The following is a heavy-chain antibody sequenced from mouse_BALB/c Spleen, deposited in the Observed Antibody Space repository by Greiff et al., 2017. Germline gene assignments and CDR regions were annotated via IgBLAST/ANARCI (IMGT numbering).Heavy chain of an antibody. D-gene: IGHD2-3*01. CDR2: IWSGGST. CDR3: TRNFRDGYYFAD. Sequence: QVQLQQSGPGLVQPSQSLSITCTVSGFSLTSYGVHWVRQSPGKGLEWLGVIWSGGSTVYNAAFISRLSISKDNTKSQVFFKMNSLQDDDTAIYYCTRNFRDGYYFADWGEGTLVTVAA. V-gene: IGHV2-4-1*01. CDR1: GFSLTSYG. J-gene: IGHJ3*01.